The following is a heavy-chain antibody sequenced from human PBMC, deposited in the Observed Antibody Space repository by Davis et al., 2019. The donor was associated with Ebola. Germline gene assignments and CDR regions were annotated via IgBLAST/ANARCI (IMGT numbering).Heavy chain of an antibody. V-gene: IGHV4-59*08. J-gene: IGHJ6*02. CDR2: IYYSGST. CDR3: ARRTTYYYYYGMDV. D-gene: IGHD1-7*01. Sequence: MPSETLSLTCTVSGGSISSYYWSWIRQPPGKGLEWIGYIYYSGSTYYNPSLKSRVTISVDTSKNQFSLKLSSVTAADTAVYYCARRTTYYYYYGMDVWGQGTTVTVSS. CDR1: GGSISSYY.